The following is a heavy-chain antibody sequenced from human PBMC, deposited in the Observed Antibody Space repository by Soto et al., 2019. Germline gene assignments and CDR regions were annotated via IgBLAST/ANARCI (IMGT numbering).Heavy chain of an antibody. Sequence: EVQLVASGGGLVKPGGSLRLSCASSGFTFSSHTMNWVRQAPGKGLEWVSSITGTGRDMFYADSVKGRFTISRDNAENSLYLQMNSLRAEDTAVYYCVKEVEGFDYWGQGTLVTVSS. CDR2: ITGTGRDM. J-gene: IGHJ4*02. V-gene: IGHV3-21*01. CDR3: VKEVEGFDY. CDR1: GFTFSSHT. D-gene: IGHD1-1*01.